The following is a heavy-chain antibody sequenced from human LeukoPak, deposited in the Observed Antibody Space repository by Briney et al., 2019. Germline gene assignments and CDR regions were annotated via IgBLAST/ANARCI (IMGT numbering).Heavy chain of an antibody. J-gene: IGHJ5*02. D-gene: IGHD2-21*02. CDR3: ARGGYCGGDCFLPWFDP. Sequence: PSQTLSLTCTVSGGSISSGGYYWSWIRQHPGKGLEWIGYIYYSGSTYYNPSLKSRVTISVDTSKNQFSLKLSSVTAADTAVYYCARGGYCGGDCFLPWFDPWGQGTLVTVSS. CDR2: IYYSGST. CDR1: GGSISSGGYY. V-gene: IGHV4-31*03.